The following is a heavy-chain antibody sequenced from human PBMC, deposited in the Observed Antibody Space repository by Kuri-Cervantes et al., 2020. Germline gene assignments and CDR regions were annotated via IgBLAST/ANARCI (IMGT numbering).Heavy chain of an antibody. J-gene: IGHJ4*02. CDR1: GFAFSNYW. V-gene: IGHV3-7*03. CDR2: IKQDGSEK. D-gene: IGHD3-22*01. Sequence: GESLKISCAASGFAFSNYWMCWIRQVPAKGLEWVANIKQDGSEKYYVDSVKGRFTISRDNAKDSLYLQMNSLRAGDTAVYYCASGGYDTSGFDYWGQGTLVTVSS. CDR3: ASGGYDTSGFDY.